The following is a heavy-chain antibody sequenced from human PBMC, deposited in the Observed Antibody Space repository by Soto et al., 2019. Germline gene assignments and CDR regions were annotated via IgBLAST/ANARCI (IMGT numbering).Heavy chain of an antibody. D-gene: IGHD6-6*01. CDR3: ARGMKYSSSSSIEMDV. J-gene: IGHJ6*02. CDR1: GYTFTSYG. Sequence: SVKVSCKASGYTFTSYGISWVRQAPGQGLEWMGWISAYNGNTNYAQKLQGRVTMTTDTSTSTAYMELRSLRSDDTAVYYCARGMKYSSSSSIEMDVWGQGTTVTVSS. V-gene: IGHV1-18*01. CDR2: ISAYNGNT.